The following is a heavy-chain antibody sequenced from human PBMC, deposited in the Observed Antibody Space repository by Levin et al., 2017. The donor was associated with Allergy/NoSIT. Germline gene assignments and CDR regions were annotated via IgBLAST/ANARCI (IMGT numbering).Heavy chain of an antibody. CDR1: GDSVRSTFYY. D-gene: IGHD6-6*01. J-gene: IGHJ5*01. CDR2: ISYSGST. V-gene: IGHV4-31*03. CDR3: ARDQGRWLDS. Sequence: SQTLSLTCSVSGDSVRSTFYYWTWIRQHPGKVLEWIGYISYSGSTYYNPSLKSRLSISLDTAKNQFSLKLTSVTAADTAVYYCARDQGRWLDSWGPGTLVTVSS.